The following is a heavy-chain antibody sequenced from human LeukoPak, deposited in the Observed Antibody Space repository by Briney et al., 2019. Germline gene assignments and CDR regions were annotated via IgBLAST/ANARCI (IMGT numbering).Heavy chain of an antibody. Sequence: GGSLRLSCADSGFTFSSYSMKWVRQAPGKALEWVSSISSSSSYIYYADSVKGRFTISRDNAKNSLYLQMNSLRAEDTAVYYCARDVGLRYFDAFDIWGQGTMVTVSS. V-gene: IGHV3-21*01. J-gene: IGHJ3*02. CDR3: ARDVGLRYFDAFDI. CDR1: GFTFSSYS. CDR2: ISSSSSYI. D-gene: IGHD3-9*01.